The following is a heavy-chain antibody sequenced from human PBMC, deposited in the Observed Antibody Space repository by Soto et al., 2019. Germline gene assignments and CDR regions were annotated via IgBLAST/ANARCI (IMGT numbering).Heavy chain of an antibody. CDR2: IIDDGSTA. CDR1: GFTFSMYG. Sequence: GSLSLSSVVSGFTFSMYGMHWVRQVPGKGLTWVSRIIDDGSTATYADSVKGRFVISRDNAKNSLYLEMNTLRADDSGLYYCARGPRVSSTGTGAHWGRGTLVTVSS. D-gene: IGHD1-1*01. J-gene: IGHJ4*02. CDR3: ARGPRVSSTGTGAH. V-gene: IGHV3-74*01.